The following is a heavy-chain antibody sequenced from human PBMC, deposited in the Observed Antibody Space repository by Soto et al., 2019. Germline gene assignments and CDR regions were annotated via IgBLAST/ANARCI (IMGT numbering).Heavy chain of an antibody. J-gene: IGHJ5*02. CDR2: INHSGST. CDR1: GGSFSGYY. Sequence: PSETLSLTCAVYGGSFSGYYWSWIRQPPGKGLEWIGEINHSGSTNYNPSLKSRVTISVDTSKNQFSLKLSSVTAADTAVYYCAKLYGDYVFRPKNTWFAPWGKGTLVPVSS. CDR3: AKLYGDYVFRPKNTWFAP. D-gene: IGHD4-17*01. V-gene: IGHV4-34*01.